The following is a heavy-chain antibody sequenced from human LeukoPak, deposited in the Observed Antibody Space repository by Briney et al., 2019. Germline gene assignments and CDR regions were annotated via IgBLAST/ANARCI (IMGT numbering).Heavy chain of an antibody. V-gene: IGHV4-30-2*01. J-gene: IGHJ6*03. CDR3: ASLGYLNYYYMDV. CDR1: GGSISSGGYY. CDR2: IYHSGST. D-gene: IGHD3-16*01. Sequence: PSETLSLTCTVSGGSISSGGYYWSWIRQPPGKGLEWIGYIYHSGSTYYNPSLKSRVTISVDRSKNQFSLKLSSVTAADTAVYYCASLGYLNYYYMDVWGKGTTVTVSS.